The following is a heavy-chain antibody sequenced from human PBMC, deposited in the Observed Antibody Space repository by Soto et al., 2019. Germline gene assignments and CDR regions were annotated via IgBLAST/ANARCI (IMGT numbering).Heavy chain of an antibody. V-gene: IGHV4-31*03. J-gene: IGHJ6*02. CDR1: SDPMNTRGYY. CDR3: ARRGGSSSGYYYYAMDV. CDR2: IDSNGDT. Sequence: SQTLCHTYSVSSDPMNTRGYYLSWIRQHQGKVMEWIGNIDSNGDTYYNPSLKSRVTISVDTSKNQFSLNLTSVTAADTAVYYCARRGGSSSGYYYYAMDVWGQGHSVT. D-gene: IGHD6-6*01.